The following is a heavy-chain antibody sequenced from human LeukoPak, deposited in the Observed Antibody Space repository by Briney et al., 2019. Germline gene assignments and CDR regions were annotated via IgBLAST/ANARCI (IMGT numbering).Heavy chain of an antibody. V-gene: IGHV3-48*01. Sequence: PGGSLRLSCAGSGFSFSSYGMNWVRQAPGKGLEWLSHISSGSRMIYYADSVKGRFTISRDNAKNSLYLQMNSLRAEDTAVYYCAREAPSYYESDRYHYYMDVWGKGTTVIVSS. D-gene: IGHD3-22*01. CDR3: AREAPSYYESDRYHYYMDV. J-gene: IGHJ6*03. CDR2: ISSGSRMI. CDR1: GFSFSSYG.